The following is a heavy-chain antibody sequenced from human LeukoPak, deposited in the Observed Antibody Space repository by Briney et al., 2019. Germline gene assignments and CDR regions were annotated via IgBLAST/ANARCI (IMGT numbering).Heavy chain of an antibody. CDR2: IIPIFGTA. J-gene: IGHJ4*02. V-gene: IGHV1-69*01. D-gene: IGHD1-26*01. CDR1: GGTFSSYA. CDR3: ARPYSGGYLGFDY. Sequence: ASVTVSCKASGGTFSSYAISWVRQAPGQGLEWMGGIIPIFGTANYAQKFQGRVTITADESTSTAYMELSSLRSEDTAVYYCARPYSGGYLGFDYWGQGTLVTVSS.